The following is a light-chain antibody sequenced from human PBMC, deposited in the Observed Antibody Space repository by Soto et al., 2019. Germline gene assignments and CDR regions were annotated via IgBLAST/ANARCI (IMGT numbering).Light chain of an antibody. J-gene: IGKJ3*01. CDR1: QGISSY. Sequence: AIRMTQSPSSLSASTGDRVTITCRASQGISSYLAWYQQKPGKAPKLLIYAASTLQSGVPSRFSGSGSGKDFTLTISFLQYEDFATYYCLQYYSYPPFTFGPGTKVPIK. CDR3: LQYYSYPPFT. V-gene: IGKV1-8*01. CDR2: AAS.